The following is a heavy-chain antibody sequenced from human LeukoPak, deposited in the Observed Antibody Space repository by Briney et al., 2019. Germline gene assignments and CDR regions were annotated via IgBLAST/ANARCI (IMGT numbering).Heavy chain of an antibody. CDR1: GFTFSSYW. V-gene: IGHV3-74*01. J-gene: IGHJ5*02. Sequence: GGSLRLSCAASGFTFSSYWMHWVRQAPGKGLVWVSRINSGGSSTSYADSVKGRFTISRDNAKNTLYLQMDRLRAEDTAVYYCARDGSSWSNWLDPWGQGTLVTVSS. D-gene: IGHD6-13*01. CDR2: INSGGSST. CDR3: ARDGSSWSNWLDP.